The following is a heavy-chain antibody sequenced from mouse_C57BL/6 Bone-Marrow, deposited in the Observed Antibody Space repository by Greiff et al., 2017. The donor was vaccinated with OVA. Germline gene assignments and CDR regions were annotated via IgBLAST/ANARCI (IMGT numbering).Heavy chain of an antibody. Sequence: VQLQQSGAELVRPGASVKLSCTASGFNIKDDYMHWVKQRPEQGLEWIGWIDPENGDTEYASKFQGKATITADTSSNTAYLQRSSLTSEDTAVYYCTTERDYDWYFDVWGTGTTVTVSS. V-gene: IGHV14-4*01. CDR1: GFNIKDDY. J-gene: IGHJ1*03. CDR3: TTERDYDWYFDV. D-gene: IGHD2-4*01. CDR2: IDPENGDT.